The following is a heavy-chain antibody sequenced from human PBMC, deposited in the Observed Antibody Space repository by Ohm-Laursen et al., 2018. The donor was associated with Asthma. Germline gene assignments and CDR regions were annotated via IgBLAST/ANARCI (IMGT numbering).Heavy chain of an antibody. D-gene: IGHD2-2*01. CDR3: ARDSGYCSSTSCYLSYYGMDV. CDR2: IIPIFGTA. V-gene: IGHV1-69*01. CDR1: GGTFSSYA. J-gene: IGHJ6*02. Sequence: SSVKVSCKASGGTFSSYAISWVRQAPGQGLEWMGGIIPIFGTANYAQKFQGRVTITADESTSTAYMELSSLRSEDTAVYYCARDSGYCSSTSCYLSYYGMDVWGQGTTVTVSS.